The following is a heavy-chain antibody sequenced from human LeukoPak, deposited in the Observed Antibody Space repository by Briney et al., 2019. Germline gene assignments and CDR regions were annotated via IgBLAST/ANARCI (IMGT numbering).Heavy chain of an antibody. D-gene: IGHD6-13*01. CDR3: EKYPIAAAGTGFDY. Sequence: GRTLRLSCAVSGFTFSSYAMSWVREAPGKGLEWVSAISGSGGSTYYADSVKGRFTISRDNSKNTLYLQMNSLRAEDTAVYYCEKYPIAAAGTGFDYWGQGTLVTVSS. V-gene: IGHV3-23*01. CDR1: GFTFSSYA. CDR2: ISGSGGST. J-gene: IGHJ4*02.